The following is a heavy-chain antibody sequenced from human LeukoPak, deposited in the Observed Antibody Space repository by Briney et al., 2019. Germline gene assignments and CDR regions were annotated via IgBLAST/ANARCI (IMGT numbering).Heavy chain of an antibody. V-gene: IGHV4-61*02. Sequence: SETLSLTCNVSGGSNSTGTYYWSWIRQPAGKGLEWIGRSYSSGSTNYNPSLKSRVTISVDTSKNQFSLKLTSVTAADTAVYYCARDLLHRGYAFDIWGQGTMVTVSS. CDR3: ARDLLHRGYAFDI. J-gene: IGHJ3*02. CDR2: SYSSGST. D-gene: IGHD3-22*01. CDR1: GGSNSTGTYY.